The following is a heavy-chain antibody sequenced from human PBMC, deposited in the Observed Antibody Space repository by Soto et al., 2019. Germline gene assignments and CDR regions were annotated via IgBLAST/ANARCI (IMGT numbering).Heavy chain of an antibody. CDR2: ISSRSDSI. CDR1: GFTFSSHS. CDR3: VRGDSSGWDFAY. Sequence: PGGSLRLSCAASGFTFSSHSMNWVRQAPGKGLEWVSYISSRSDSIYYVDSVKGRFTISRDNAKNSLYLQMNSLTDEDTAVYYCVRGDSSGWDFAYWGQGTLVTVSS. J-gene: IGHJ4*02. D-gene: IGHD6-19*01. V-gene: IGHV3-48*02.